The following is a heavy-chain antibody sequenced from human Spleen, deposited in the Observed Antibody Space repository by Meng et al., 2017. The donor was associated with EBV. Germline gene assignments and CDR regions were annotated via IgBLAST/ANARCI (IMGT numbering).Heavy chain of an antibody. CDR2: INTNTGIP. Sequence: QVRLVQSGFELKKPGASVKVSCKASGYIFSNYALNWVRQAPGQGLEWMGWINTNTGIPTYAQDFTGRFVFSVDTSVTTAHLQINNLKPDDTAVYYCAAGNYFWGQGTLVTVSS. V-gene: IGHV7-4-1*02. CDR3: AAGNYF. CDR1: GYIFSNYA. D-gene: IGHD1-1*01. J-gene: IGHJ4*02.